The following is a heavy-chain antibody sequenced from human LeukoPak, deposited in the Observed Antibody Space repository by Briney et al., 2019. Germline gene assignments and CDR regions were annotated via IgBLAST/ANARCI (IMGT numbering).Heavy chain of an antibody. V-gene: IGHV1-2*02. D-gene: IGHD3-10*01. CDR1: GYTFTGYY. J-gene: IGHJ4*02. Sequence: ASVKVSCKASGYTFTGYYMHWVRQAPGQGLEWMGWINPNSGGTNYARKFQGRVTMTRDTSISTAYMELSRLRSDDTAVYYCARDRYYGSGSYNYWGQGTLVTVSS. CDR2: INPNSGGT. CDR3: ARDRYYGSGSYNY.